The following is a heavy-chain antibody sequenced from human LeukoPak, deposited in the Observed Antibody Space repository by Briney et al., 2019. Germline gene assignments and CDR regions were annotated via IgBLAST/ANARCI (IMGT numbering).Heavy chain of an antibody. CDR1: GGSISSSSYY. CDR3: ARGYDFWSGYSY. CDR2: IYYSGST. V-gene: IGHV4-39*01. Sequence: SETLSLTCTVSGGSISSSSYYWGWIRQPPGKGLEWIGSIYYSGSTYYNPSLKSRVTISVDTSKNQFSLKLSSVTAADTAVYYCARGYDFWSGYSYWGQGTLVTVSS. D-gene: IGHD3-3*01. J-gene: IGHJ4*02.